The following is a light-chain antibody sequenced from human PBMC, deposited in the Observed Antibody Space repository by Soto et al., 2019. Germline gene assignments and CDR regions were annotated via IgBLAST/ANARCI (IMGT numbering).Light chain of an antibody. CDR1: QSLSSS. V-gene: IGKV3-15*01. J-gene: IGKJ5*01. CDR3: QQYKNWPPIS. CDR2: GAS. Sequence: EIVMTQSPATLSVSPGEGATLSCRASQSLSSSLAWYQQKPGQAPRLLIYGASTRSTGIPARFSGSGSGTEFTLTISSLQSEDFAVYYCQQYKNWPPISFGQGTRLEIK.